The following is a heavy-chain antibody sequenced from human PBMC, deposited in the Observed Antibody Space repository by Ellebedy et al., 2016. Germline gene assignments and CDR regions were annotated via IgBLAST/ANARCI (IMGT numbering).Heavy chain of an antibody. J-gene: IGHJ4*02. CDR2: IYPGDSDT. CDR1: GYSFTSYW. Sequence: GESLKISCKGSGYSFTSYWIGWVRQMPGKGLEWMGIIYPGDSDTRYSPSFQGQVTFSADKSISTAYLQWSSLKASDTAMYYCARHRGRDGYSFDYWGQGTLVTVSS. V-gene: IGHV5-51*01. CDR3: ARHRGRDGYSFDY. D-gene: IGHD5-24*01.